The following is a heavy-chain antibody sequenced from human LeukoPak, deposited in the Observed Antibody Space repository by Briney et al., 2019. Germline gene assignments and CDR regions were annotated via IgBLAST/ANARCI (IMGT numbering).Heavy chain of an antibody. CDR1: VGTFSSYA. CDR2: IIPIFGTA. J-gene: IGHJ4*02. V-gene: IGHV1-69*05. Sequence: SVKVSCKASVGTFSSYAISWVRQAPGHGLEWMGRIIPIFGTANYAQKFQGRVTITTDESTSTAYMELSSLRSEDTAVYYCARDGDPNTATLDYWGQGTLVTASS. CDR3: ARDGDPNTATLDY. D-gene: IGHD5-18*01.